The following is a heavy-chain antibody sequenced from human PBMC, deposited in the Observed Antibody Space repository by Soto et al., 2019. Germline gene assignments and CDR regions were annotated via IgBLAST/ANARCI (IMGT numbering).Heavy chain of an antibody. Sequence: PSETLSLTCTVSGFAISLGFYWSWVRQPPGKGLEWIGSIYPSVSSYHNPSLATRLRLSIDTSKNQFTLNLTSVTAADTALYFCAREKVGTTFFDKWGKGIQVTVDS. CDR2: IYPSVSS. D-gene: IGHD1-1*01. CDR3: AREKVGTTFFDK. CDR1: GFAISLGFY. V-gene: IGHV4-38-2*02. J-gene: IGHJ4*02.